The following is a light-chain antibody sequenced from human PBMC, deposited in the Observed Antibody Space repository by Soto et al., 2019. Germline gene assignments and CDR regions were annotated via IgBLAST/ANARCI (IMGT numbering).Light chain of an antibody. CDR3: QSYDSSLSGSV. Sequence: QSVLTQPPSVSGAPGQRVTISCTGSNSNTGAGYDVHWYQQFPGAPPKLVIYGNTNRPSGVPDRFSGSKSGTSASLAITGLQAEDEADYYCQSYDSSLSGSVFGGGTKVTVL. CDR2: GNT. CDR1: NSNTGAGYD. V-gene: IGLV1-40*01. J-gene: IGLJ3*02.